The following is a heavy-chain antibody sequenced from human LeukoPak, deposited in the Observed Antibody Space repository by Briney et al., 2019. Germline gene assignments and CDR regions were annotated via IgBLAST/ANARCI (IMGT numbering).Heavy chain of an antibody. CDR2: IYYSGST. D-gene: IGHD3-22*01. J-gene: IGHJ4*02. CDR1: GGSLSSYY. Sequence: PSETLSLTCTVSGGSLSSYYWSWIRQPPGKGLEWIGYIYYSGSTNYNPSLKSRVTISVDTSKNQFSLKLSSVTAADTAVYYCARDVMASYYDSSGYGDYWGQGTLVTVSS. V-gene: IGHV4-59*01. CDR3: ARDVMASYYDSSGYGDY.